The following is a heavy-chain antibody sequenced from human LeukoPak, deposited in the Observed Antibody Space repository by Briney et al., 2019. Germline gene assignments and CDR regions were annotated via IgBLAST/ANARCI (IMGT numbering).Heavy chain of an antibody. V-gene: IGHV3-30*04. CDR1: GFTFRSYA. CDR2: ISYDGSNK. Sequence: GGSLRLSCAASGFTFRSYAMHWVRQAPGKGLEWVAVISYDGSNKYYADSVKGRFTISRDNSKNMLYLQMNSLRAEDTAVYYCARRAGAYSHPYDYWGQGTLVTVSS. CDR3: ARRAGAYSHPYDY. J-gene: IGHJ4*02. D-gene: IGHD4/OR15-4a*01.